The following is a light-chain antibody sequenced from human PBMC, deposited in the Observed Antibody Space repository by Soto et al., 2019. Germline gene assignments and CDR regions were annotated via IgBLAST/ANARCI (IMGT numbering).Light chain of an antibody. J-gene: IGLJ1*01. CDR3: CSYTRSDTLI. CDR1: SGEIGDYNY. Sequence: QSVLTQPASVSGSPGQSITISCVGTSGEIGDYNYVSWYQQHPGKVPKVIIYDVSNRPSGVSYRFSGTKSGNTASLTVSGLQAEDEADYYCCSYTRSDTLIFGTGTKVTVL. V-gene: IGLV2-14*01. CDR2: DVS.